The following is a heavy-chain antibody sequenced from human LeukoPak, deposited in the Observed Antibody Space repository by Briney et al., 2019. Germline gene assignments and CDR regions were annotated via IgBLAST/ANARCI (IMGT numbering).Heavy chain of an antibody. Sequence: GASVKVSCKASGYTFTGSYMHWVRHAPGQGLEWMGWISPNSGGTNYAQKFQGRVTMTRDTSISTAYMELSRLRSDDTAVYYCASSITMIVVVTPAPSFDYWGQGTLVTVSS. J-gene: IGHJ4*02. CDR2: ISPNSGGT. D-gene: IGHD3-22*01. CDR1: GYTFTGSY. V-gene: IGHV1-2*02. CDR3: ASSITMIVVVTPAPSFDY.